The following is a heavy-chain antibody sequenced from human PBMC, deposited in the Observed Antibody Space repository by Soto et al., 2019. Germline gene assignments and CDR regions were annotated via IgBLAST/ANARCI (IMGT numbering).Heavy chain of an antibody. CDR1: GFSLTTSGVG. V-gene: IGHV2-5*02. Sequence: QITLNESGPTVVRPTETLTLTCRVSGFSLTTSGVGVGWIRQSPGKAPEWLALIYWDDDKRYSASLKSRLTITKDTSKNQVVLTVSDLDPTDTATYYCAHRVLRTVFGLVTTTAIYFDFWGQGTPVAFSS. D-gene: IGHD3-3*01. J-gene: IGHJ4*02. CDR3: AHRVLRTVFGLVTTTAIYFDF. CDR2: IYWDDDK.